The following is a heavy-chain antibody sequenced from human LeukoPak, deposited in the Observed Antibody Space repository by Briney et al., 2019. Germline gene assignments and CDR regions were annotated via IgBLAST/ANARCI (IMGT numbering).Heavy chain of an antibody. V-gene: IGHV3-23*01. CDR1: GFTFNSYA. CDR3: AKDQLNSWAAGTNDY. CDR2: ITGSGGTT. Sequence: GGSLRLSCAASGFTFNSYAMSXXXXXXXXXXXXXSAITGSGGTTYYXXSXXGXXXXXRXNSKXTLYLQMNSLRVEDTAVYYCAKDQLNSWAAGTNDYWGQGTLVTVSS. D-gene: IGHD6-13*01. J-gene: IGHJ4*02.